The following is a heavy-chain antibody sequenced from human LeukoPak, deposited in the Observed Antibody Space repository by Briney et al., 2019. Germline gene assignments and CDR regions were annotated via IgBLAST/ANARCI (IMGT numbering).Heavy chain of an antibody. CDR1: GFTFSSYS. V-gene: IGHV3-21*01. Sequence: GGSLRLSCAASGFTFSSYSMKWVSQAPGKGLEWASSISIISSYIYYAHPVKAPFPISRDNPKTSLYLQMNSLRAEDTAVYYCPRVFLPNWFDPCGQGTLVTVSS. CDR2: ISIISSYI. J-gene: IGHJ5*02. CDR3: PRVFLPNWFDP.